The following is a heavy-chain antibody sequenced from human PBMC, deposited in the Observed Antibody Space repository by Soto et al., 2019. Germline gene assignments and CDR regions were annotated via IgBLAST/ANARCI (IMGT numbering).Heavy chain of an antibody. CDR3: AKDESLFYYGMDV. CDR2: ISYDGSNK. Sequence: GGSLRLSCAASGFTFSSYGMHWVRQAPGKGLEWVAVISYDGSNKYYADSVKGRFTISRDNSKNTLYLQMNSLRAEDTAVYYCAKDESLFYYGMDVWGQGTTVTVSS. J-gene: IGHJ6*02. V-gene: IGHV3-30*18. CDR1: GFTFSSYG.